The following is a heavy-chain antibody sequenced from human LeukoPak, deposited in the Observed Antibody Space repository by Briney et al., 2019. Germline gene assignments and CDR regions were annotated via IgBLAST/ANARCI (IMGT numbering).Heavy chain of an antibody. D-gene: IGHD3-22*01. V-gene: IGHV4-34*01. J-gene: IGHJ4*02. CDR1: GGSFSTYY. Sequence: KPSETLSLTCAVYGGSFSTYYWSWIRQPPGKGLEWIGEINHSGGTKYTPSLKSRVTMSVDRSKNHFSLRLSSVTAADTAVYYCARENQHDYNGYYYFDYWGQGTLVTVSS. CDR2: INHSGGT. CDR3: ARENQHDYNGYYYFDY.